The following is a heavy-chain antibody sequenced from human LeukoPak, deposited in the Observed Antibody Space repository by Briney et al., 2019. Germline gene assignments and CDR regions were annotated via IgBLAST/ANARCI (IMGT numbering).Heavy chain of an antibody. CDR3: ATVVYYGSGSYNWFDP. D-gene: IGHD3-10*01. J-gene: IGHJ5*02. V-gene: IGHV1-3*01. CDR1: GYTFTDYG. Sequence: GASVKVSCKASGYTFTDYGMHWVRQAPGQRLEWMAWINAGNGNAKYSQKFQGRVTMTEDTSTDTAYMELSSLRSEDTAVYYCATVVYYGSGSYNWFDPWGQGTLVTVSS. CDR2: INAGNGNA.